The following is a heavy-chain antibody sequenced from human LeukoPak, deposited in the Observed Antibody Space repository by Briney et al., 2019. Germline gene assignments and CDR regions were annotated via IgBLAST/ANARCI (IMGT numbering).Heavy chain of an antibody. J-gene: IGHJ4*02. V-gene: IGHV3-21*01. CDR3: ARGDPIDYGDYVFDY. D-gene: IGHD4-17*01. CDR1: GFTFSSYS. CDR2: ISSSSSYI. Sequence: GGSLRLSCAASGFTFSSYSMNWVRQAPGKGLEWVSSISSSSSYIYYADSVKGRFTISRDNAKNSLYLQMNSLRAEDTAVYYCARGDPIDYGDYVFDYWGQGTLVTVSS.